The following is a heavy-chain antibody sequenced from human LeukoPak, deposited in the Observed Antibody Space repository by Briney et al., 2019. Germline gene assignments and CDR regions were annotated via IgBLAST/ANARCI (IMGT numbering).Heavy chain of an antibody. J-gene: IGHJ4*02. Sequence: SVKVSCKASGGTFSSYAISGVRQAPGQGLEWMGGIIPIFGTANYAQKFQGRVTITADESTSTAYMELSSLRSEDTAVYYCARGFGFSGYFDYWGQGTLVTVSS. D-gene: IGHD3-16*01. V-gene: IGHV1-69*13. CDR2: IIPIFGTA. CDR1: GGTFSSYA. CDR3: ARGFGFSGYFDY.